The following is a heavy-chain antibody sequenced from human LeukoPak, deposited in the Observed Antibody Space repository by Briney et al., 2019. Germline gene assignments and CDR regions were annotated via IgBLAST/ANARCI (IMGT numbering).Heavy chain of an antibody. V-gene: IGHV3-21*01. Sequence: GGSLRLSCAASGFSFSDYTMDWVRLAPGKGLEWVSSISGGSVYIYYADLVKGRFTISRDNAKSSLYLQMNSLRAEDTAVYYCARESKGYGTGGRCYSGFDYGGQGTLVTVSS. D-gene: IGHD2-15*01. J-gene: IGHJ4*02. CDR3: ARESKGYGTGGRCYSGFDY. CDR1: GFSFSDYT. CDR2: ISGGSVYI.